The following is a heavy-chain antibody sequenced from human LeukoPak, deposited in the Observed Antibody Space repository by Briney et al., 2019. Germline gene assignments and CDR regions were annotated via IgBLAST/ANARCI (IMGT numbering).Heavy chain of an antibody. Sequence: SETLSLTCAVYGGSFSGYYWSWIRQPPGKGLEWIGEINHSGSTNYNPSLKSRVTISVDTSKNQFSLKLSSVTAADTAVYYCARAPFITPTIGWFDPWGQGTLVTVSS. CDR1: GGSFSGYY. V-gene: IGHV4-34*01. J-gene: IGHJ5*02. D-gene: IGHD3-22*01. CDR3: ARAPFITPTIGWFDP. CDR2: INHSGST.